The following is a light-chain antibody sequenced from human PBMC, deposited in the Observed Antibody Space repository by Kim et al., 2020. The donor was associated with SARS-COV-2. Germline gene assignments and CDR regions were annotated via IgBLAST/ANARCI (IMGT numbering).Light chain of an antibody. CDR2: GKT. V-gene: IGLV3-19*01. CDR3: NSRDSNDNVV. J-gene: IGLJ2*01. CDR1: SLRSYY. Sequence: VALVQTVMITCKGDSLRSYYATWYQQKPVQAPIRVIYGKTNRPSGIPDRFTGSSSGNTASLTITGTKAGDEVDYYYNSRDSNDNVVFGGGTQLTVL.